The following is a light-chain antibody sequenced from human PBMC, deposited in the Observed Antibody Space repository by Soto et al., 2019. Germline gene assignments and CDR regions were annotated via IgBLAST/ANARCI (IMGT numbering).Light chain of an antibody. V-gene: IGKV3-15*01. CDR2: AAS. Sequence: EIVMTQSPATLSVSPGERATLSCRASQSVRSNLAWHQQKPGQAPRLLIYAASTRATGVPARFSGSGSGTEFTLTISDLQSEDFAVYFCQHYDIWPRTFGGGTKVEIK. CDR1: QSVRSN. J-gene: IGKJ4*01. CDR3: QHYDIWPRT.